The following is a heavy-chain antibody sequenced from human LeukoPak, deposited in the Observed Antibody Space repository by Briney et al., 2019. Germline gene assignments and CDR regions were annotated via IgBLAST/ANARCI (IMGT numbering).Heavy chain of an antibody. V-gene: IGHV4-34*01. Sequence: PSETLSLTCAAYGGSFSGYYWSWIRQPPGKGLEWIGEINHSGSTNYNPSLKSRVTISVDTSKNQFSLKLSSVTAADTAVYYCARNTYYYDSSGYYSYWGQGTLVTVSS. J-gene: IGHJ4*02. CDR3: ARNTYYYDSSGYYSY. CDR2: INHSGST. CDR1: GGSFSGYY. D-gene: IGHD3-22*01.